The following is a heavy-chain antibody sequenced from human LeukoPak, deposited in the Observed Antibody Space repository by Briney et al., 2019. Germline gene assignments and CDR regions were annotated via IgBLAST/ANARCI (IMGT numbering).Heavy chain of an antibody. Sequence: GSLSLSCAASGFTFSSYAMSWVRQAPGKGLEWVSAISGSGGSTYYADSVKGRFTISRDNSKNTLYLQMNSLRAEDTAVYYCARDYVDSSYFDYWGQGTLATVSS. CDR1: GFTFSSYA. J-gene: IGHJ4*02. V-gene: IGHV3-23*01. D-gene: IGHD3/OR15-3a*01. CDR3: ARDYVDSSYFDY. CDR2: ISGSGGST.